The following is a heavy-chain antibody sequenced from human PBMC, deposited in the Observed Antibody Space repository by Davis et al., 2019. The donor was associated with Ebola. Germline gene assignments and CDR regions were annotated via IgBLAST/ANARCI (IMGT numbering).Heavy chain of an antibody. J-gene: IGHJ4*02. CDR1: GFTFSSYS. CDR2: ISSSTSYI. D-gene: IGHD3-3*01. V-gene: IGHV3-21*01. Sequence: GESLKISYAASGFTFSSYSMNWVRQAPGKGLEWVSSISSSTSYIYYADSLKGRFTVSRDNAKNSLYLQMNSLRAEDTAVYYCARDRWGGHLVDGDYWGQGTLVTVSS. CDR3: ARDRWGGHLVDGDY.